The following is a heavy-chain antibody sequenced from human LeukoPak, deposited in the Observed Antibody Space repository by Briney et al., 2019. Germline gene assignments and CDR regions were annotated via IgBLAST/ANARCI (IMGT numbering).Heavy chain of an antibody. J-gene: IGHJ4*02. D-gene: IGHD3-22*01. V-gene: IGHV3-74*01. CDR2: INSDGSGT. CDR1: GFDFRIYW. Sequence: GGSLRLSCAASGFDFRIYWMHWVRQAPGKGLVWVSRINSDGSGTYADSVKGRLTISRDNANNMLYLQMNSLRADDTAVYYCTRDAQTCHSSGCWKPSDFWGQGALVTVSS. CDR3: TRDAQTCHSSGCWKPSDF.